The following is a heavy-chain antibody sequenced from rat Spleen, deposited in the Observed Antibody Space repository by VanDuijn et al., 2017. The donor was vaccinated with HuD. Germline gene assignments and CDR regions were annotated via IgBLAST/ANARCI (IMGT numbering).Heavy chain of an antibody. CDR2: TIYDGSGT. CDR1: GFTFSDYS. D-gene: IGHD4-3*01. Sequence: EVQLVESGGGLVQPGRSLKLSCAASGFTFSDYSMAWVRQAPKKGPEWVATTIYDGSGTYYRDSVRGRFTISRDNAESTLYLQMDNVRSEDTATYYCARPSACYASGYSYYFEYWGQGVMVTVSS. J-gene: IGHJ2*01. V-gene: IGHV5-17*01. CDR3: ARPSACYASGYSYYFEY.